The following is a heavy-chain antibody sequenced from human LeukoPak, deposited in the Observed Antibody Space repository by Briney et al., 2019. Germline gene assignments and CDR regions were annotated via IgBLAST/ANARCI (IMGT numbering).Heavy chain of an antibody. CDR3: ARDALFKVGATTDDAFDI. V-gene: IGHV1-18*04. CDR2: ISAYNGNT. Sequence: GASVKVSCKASGYTFTGYYMNWMRQAPGQGLEWMGWISAYNGNTNYAQKLQGRVTMTTDTSTSTAYMELRSLRSDDTAVYYCARDALFKVGATTDDAFDIWGQGTMVTVSS. D-gene: IGHD1-26*01. J-gene: IGHJ3*02. CDR1: GYTFTGYY.